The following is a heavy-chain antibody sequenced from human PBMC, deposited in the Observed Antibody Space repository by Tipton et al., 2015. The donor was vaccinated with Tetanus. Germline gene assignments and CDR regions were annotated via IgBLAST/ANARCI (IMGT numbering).Heavy chain of an antibody. CDR2: IYYTGNT. V-gene: IGHV4-31*03. CDR3: ARRLVQNLFDP. CDR1: GGSVRSGGYY. D-gene: IGHD3-9*01. Sequence: TLSLTCTVSGGSVRSGGYYWTWSRQHPVRGLEWIGYIYYTGNTYYNPSLKSRVTISVDTPKSQFSLRLTSVTAADTAVYYCARRLVQNLFDPWGQGTLVTVSS. J-gene: IGHJ5*02.